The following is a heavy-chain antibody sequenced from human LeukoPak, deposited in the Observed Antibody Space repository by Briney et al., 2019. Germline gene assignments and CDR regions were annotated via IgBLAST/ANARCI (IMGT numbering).Heavy chain of an antibody. CDR1: GGSISSGYY. CDR3: ARSPFSKQQLARNFDY. CDR2: IYHSGST. V-gene: IGHV4-38-2*02. D-gene: IGHD6-13*01. Sequence: SETLSLTCTVSGGSISSGYYWGWIRQPPGKGLEWIGSIYHSGSTYYNPSLKSRVTISVDTSKNQFSLKLSSVTAADTAVYYCARSPFSKQQLARNFDYWGQGTLVTVSS. J-gene: IGHJ4*02.